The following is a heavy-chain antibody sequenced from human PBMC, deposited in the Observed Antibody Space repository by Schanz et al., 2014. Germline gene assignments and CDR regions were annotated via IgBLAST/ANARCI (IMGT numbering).Heavy chain of an antibody. Sequence: QVQLQESGPGLVKPSETLSLTCAVSGGSISGYYWSWIRQPPGKGLEWIAFIHSTRGTNYNPSLKGRVTISVATTKNEFSLRVPSATAADTAVYYCARVGRNSYGFTSRFDAWGQGTLVAVSS. CDR1: GGSISGYY. CDR2: IHSTRGT. V-gene: IGHV4-4*08. CDR3: ARVGRNSYGFTSRFDA. D-gene: IGHD3-16*01. J-gene: IGHJ5*02.